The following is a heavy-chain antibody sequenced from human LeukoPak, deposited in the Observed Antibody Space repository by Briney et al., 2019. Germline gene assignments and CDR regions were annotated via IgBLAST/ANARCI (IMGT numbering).Heavy chain of an antibody. CDR3: ARVGSSWYLDSDC. CDR2: INHSGST. D-gene: IGHD6-13*01. V-gene: IGHV4-34*01. J-gene: IGHJ4*02. Sequence: SETLSLTCAVYGGSFSVYYWSWIRQPPGKGLEWIGEINHSGSTNYNPSLKSRVTISVDTSKNQFSLKLSSVTAADTAVYYCARVGSSWYLDSDCWGQGTLVTVSS. CDR1: GGSFSVYY.